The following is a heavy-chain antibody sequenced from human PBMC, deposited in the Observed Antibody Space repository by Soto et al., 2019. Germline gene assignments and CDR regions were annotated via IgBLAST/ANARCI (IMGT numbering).Heavy chain of an antibody. D-gene: IGHD3-22*01. Sequence: PSETLSLTCAVSGGSISSSYWWSWVRQPPGKGLEWIGEIYHSGSTNYNPSLKSRVTISVDKSKNQFSLKLSSVTAADTAVYYYARRRITMIVVVFDAFDIWGQGTMVTVSS. V-gene: IGHV4-4*02. CDR1: GGSISSSYW. J-gene: IGHJ3*02. CDR2: IYHSGST. CDR3: ARRRITMIVVVFDAFDI.